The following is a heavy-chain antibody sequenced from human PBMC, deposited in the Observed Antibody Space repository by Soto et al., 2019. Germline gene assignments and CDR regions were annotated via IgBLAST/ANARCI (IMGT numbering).Heavy chain of an antibody. CDR3: AREADYVNWFDP. D-gene: IGHD4-17*01. CDR2: ISSSSSTI. V-gene: IGHV3-48*01. Sequence: EVQLVESGGGLVQPGGSLRLSCAASGFTFSSYSMNWVRQAPGKGLEWLSYISSSSSTIYYADSVKGRFTISRDNAKNSLYLQMNSLRAEDTAVYYCAREADYVNWFDPWGPGTLVTVSS. CDR1: GFTFSSYS. J-gene: IGHJ5*02.